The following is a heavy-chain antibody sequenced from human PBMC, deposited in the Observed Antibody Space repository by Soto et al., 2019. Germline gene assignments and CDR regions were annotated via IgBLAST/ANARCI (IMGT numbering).Heavy chain of an antibody. CDR3: AREADYVNWFDP. CDR2: ISSSSSTI. V-gene: IGHV3-48*01. Sequence: GGSLRLSCAASXFTXXXYAMTWARXXPGKGLEWVSYISSSSSTIYYADSVKGRFTISRDNAKNSLYLQMNSLRAEDTAVYYCAREADYVNWFDPWGQGTLVTVSS. CDR1: XFTXXXYA. J-gene: IGHJ5*02. D-gene: IGHD4-17*01.